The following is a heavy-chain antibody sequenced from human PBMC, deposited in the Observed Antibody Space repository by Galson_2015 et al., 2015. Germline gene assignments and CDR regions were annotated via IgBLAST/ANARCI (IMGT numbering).Heavy chain of an antibody. V-gene: IGHV3-30-3*01. J-gene: IGHJ4*02. CDR2: ISYDGSNK. CDR1: GFTFSSYA. CDR3: AREMTYYYDSSGASWGY. D-gene: IGHD3-22*01. Sequence: SLRLSCAASGFTFSSYAMHWVRQAPGKGLEWVAVISYDGSNKYYADSVKGRFTISRDNSKNTLYLQMNSLRAEDTAVYYCAREMTYYYDSSGASWGYWGQGTLVTVSS.